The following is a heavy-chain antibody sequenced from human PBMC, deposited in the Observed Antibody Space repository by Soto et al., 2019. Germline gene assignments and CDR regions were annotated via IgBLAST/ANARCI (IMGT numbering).Heavy chain of an antibody. CDR3: ARLSYDSSGYYFFDY. J-gene: IGHJ4*02. V-gene: IGHV4-59*08. D-gene: IGHD3-22*01. CDR2: IYYSGST. CDR1: GGSISSYY. Sequence: SETLSLTCTVSGGSISSYYWSWIRQPPGKGLEWIGYIYYSGSTNYNPSLKSRVTISVDTSKNQFSLKLSSVTAADTAVYYCARLSYDSSGYYFFDYWGQGTLVTVSS.